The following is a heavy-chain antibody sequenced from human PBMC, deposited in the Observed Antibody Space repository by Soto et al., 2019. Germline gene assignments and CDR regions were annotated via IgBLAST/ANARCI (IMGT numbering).Heavy chain of an antibody. CDR3: ASPGRGTSVDY. V-gene: IGHV4-4*02. D-gene: IGHD1-7*01. Sequence: PSETLSLTCAVSGVSFTSNNWWTWVRQPPGQGLEWIGEIYRTGSTNYNPSLKSRVTISLDKSENQFSLKVTSLTAADTAVYYWASPGRGTSVDYWGQGTLVTVSS. CDR1: GVSFTSNNW. CDR2: IYRTGST. J-gene: IGHJ4*02.